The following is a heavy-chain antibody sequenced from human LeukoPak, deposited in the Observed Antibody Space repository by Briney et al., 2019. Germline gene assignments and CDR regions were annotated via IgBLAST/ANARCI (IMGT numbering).Heavy chain of an antibody. D-gene: IGHD6-6*01. V-gene: IGHV1-18*01. Sequence: ASVKVSCKASGGTFSSYAISWVRQAPGQGLEWMGWISAYNGNTNYAQKLQGRVTMTTDTSTSTAYMELRSLRSDDTAVYYCARALAARDHDYWGQGTLVTVSS. CDR1: GGTFSSYA. J-gene: IGHJ4*02. CDR2: ISAYNGNT. CDR3: ARALAARDHDY.